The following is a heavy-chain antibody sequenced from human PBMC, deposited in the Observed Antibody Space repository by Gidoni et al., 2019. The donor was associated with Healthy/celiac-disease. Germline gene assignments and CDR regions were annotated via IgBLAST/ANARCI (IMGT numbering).Heavy chain of an antibody. CDR1: GFTFSDYY. CDR3: ARDSRRGRYDILA. CDR2: ISSSSSYT. J-gene: IGHJ5*02. Sequence: QVQLVESGGGLVKPGGSLRLSCAASGFTFSDYYMSWIRQAPGKGLEWVSYISSSSSYTNYADSVKGRFTISRDNAKNSLYLQMNSLRAEDTAVYYCARDSRRGRYDILAWGQGTLVTVSS. D-gene: IGHD3-9*01. V-gene: IGHV3-11*05.